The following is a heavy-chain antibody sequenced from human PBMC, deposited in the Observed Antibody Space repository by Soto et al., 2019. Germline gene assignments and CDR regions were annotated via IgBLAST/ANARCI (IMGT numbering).Heavy chain of an antibody. CDR2: IYYSGST. J-gene: IGHJ4*02. CDR3: ARHVAHPTFEY. V-gene: IGHV4-30-2*03. CDR1: GSSFSSGGYS. Sequence: SETLSLTCALSGSSFSSGGYSWHWIRQPPGKGLEWIGYIYYSGSTYYYPSLKSRVTISLDTSKNQFSLKLSSVTAADTALYYCARHVAHPTFEYWGQGALVTVSS.